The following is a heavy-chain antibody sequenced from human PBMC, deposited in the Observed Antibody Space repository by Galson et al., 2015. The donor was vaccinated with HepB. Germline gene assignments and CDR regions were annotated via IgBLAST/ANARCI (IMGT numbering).Heavy chain of an antibody. D-gene: IGHD3-22*01. CDR2: IDPSDSYT. V-gene: IGHV5-10-1*01. J-gene: IGHJ3*02. Sequence: QSGAEVKKPGESLRISCKGSGYSFTGYWISWVRQMPGKGLEWMGRIDPSDSYTNYSPSFQGHVTISADKSISTAYLQWSSLKASDTAMYYCAGPYYDSSGYDAFDIWGQGTMVTVSS. CDR3: AGPYYDSSGYDAFDI. CDR1: GYSFTGYW.